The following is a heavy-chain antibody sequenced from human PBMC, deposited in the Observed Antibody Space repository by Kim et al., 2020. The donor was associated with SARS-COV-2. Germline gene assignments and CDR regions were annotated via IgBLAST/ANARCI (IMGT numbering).Heavy chain of an antibody. Sequence: GGSLRLSCAASEFIFSGFWLHWVRQAPGKGLEWVANINQDGSEKYYVDSVRGRFTISRDNAKNSVYLQMDSLRADDTAVYYCVRDRGYTTFDYWGQGTLVTVSS. CDR2: INQDGSEK. V-gene: IGHV3-7*01. CDR1: EFIFSGFW. J-gene: IGHJ4*02. D-gene: IGHD2-2*02. CDR3: VRDRGYTTFDY.